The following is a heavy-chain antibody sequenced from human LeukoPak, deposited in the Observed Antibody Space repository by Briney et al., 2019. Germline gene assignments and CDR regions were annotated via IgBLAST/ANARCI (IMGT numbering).Heavy chain of an antibody. Sequence: SVKVSCKASGGTFSSYAISWVRQAPGQGLEWMGGIIPIFGTANYAQKFQGRVTTTADESTSTAYMELSSLRSEDTAVYYCAREIDGEHYFDYWGQGTLVTVSS. J-gene: IGHJ4*02. V-gene: IGHV1-69*13. CDR2: IIPIFGTA. D-gene: IGHD4-17*01. CDR3: AREIDGEHYFDY. CDR1: GGTFSSYA.